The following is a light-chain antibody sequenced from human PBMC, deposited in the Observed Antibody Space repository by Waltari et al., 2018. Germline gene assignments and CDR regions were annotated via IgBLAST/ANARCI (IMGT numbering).Light chain of an antibody. CDR3: QQYNNWPLT. V-gene: IGKV3-15*01. Sequence: EIVMTQSPATLSVSPGERATLSCRASQSISSNLAWYQQKPGQAPRLLIYGASTRATGIPGRVSGSGSGTEFTLPISSLQSEDFAVYYCQQYNNWPLTFGGGTKVEIK. CDR1: QSISSN. CDR2: GAS. J-gene: IGKJ4*01.